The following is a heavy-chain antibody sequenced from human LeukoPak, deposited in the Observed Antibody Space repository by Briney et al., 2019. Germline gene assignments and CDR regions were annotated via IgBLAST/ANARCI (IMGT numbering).Heavy chain of an antibody. D-gene: IGHD3-10*01. CDR3: AREKGRGVISPYYDY. J-gene: IGHJ4*02. Sequence: GGSLRLSCAASGLTVRNNFMSWVRQAPGKGLEWVSVIYSDGSTYYEDSVKGRFTISRDTSKNTLSLQMSSLRAEDTAVYYCAREKGRGVISPYYDYWGQGTLVTVSS. V-gene: IGHV3-53*01. CDR1: GLTVRNNF. CDR2: IYSDGST.